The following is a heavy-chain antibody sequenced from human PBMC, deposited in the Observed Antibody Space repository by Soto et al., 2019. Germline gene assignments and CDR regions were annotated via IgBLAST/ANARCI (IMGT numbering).Heavy chain of an antibody. D-gene: IGHD1-1*01. CDR1: GYTFTSYD. Sequence: QVQLVQSGAEVKKPGASVKVSCKASGYTFTSYDINWVRQATGQGLEWMGWMNPNSGNTGNAQKFQGRVTMTRNTSISTAYMALSSLRSEDTAVYYCARERTGTTSMDVWGQGTTVTVSS. J-gene: IGHJ6*02. CDR2: MNPNSGNT. V-gene: IGHV1-8*01. CDR3: ARERTGTTSMDV.